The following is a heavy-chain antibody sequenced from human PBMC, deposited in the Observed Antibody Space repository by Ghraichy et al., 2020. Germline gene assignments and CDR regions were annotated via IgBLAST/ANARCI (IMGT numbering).Heavy chain of an antibody. CDR1: GGSISSGGYY. D-gene: IGHD3-10*01. V-gene: IGHV4-31*03. J-gene: IGHJ5*02. CDR2: IYYSGST. Sequence: SETLSLTCTVSGGSISSGGYYWSWIRQHPGKCLEWIGYIYYSGSTYYNPSLNSRVTISVDTSKNQSSLKLSSVTAADTAVYYCARVTYSYGSWILNWFDPLGRGTLVTVSS. CDR3: ARVTYSYGSWILNWFDP.